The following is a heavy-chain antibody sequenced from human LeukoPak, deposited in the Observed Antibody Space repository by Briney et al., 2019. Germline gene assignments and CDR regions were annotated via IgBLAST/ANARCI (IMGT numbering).Heavy chain of an antibody. CDR2: IKDDGNEE. CDR1: GFIFSSYW. V-gene: IGHV3-7*01. D-gene: IGHD3-9*01. Sequence: GGSLRLSCVASGFIFSSYWMSWVRQAPGKGLEWVANIKDDGNEEYYLDSVKGRFTIFRDNAKNSLSLQMNSLRAEDTAMYYCARDPYFDAFDMWGQGTMVTVSS. J-gene: IGHJ3*02. CDR3: ARDPYFDAFDM.